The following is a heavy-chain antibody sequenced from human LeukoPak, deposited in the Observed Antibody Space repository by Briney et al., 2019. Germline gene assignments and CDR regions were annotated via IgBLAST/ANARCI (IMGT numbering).Heavy chain of an antibody. CDR3: ANADPKAYGSGSYYL. V-gene: IGHV3-23*01. D-gene: IGHD3-10*01. CDR1: GFTFSSYA. CDR2: ISGSGGST. J-gene: IGHJ5*02. Sequence: GGSLRLSCAASGFTFSSYAMSWVRQAPGKGLEWVSAISGSGGSTYYADSVKGRFTISRDNSKNTLYLQVNSLRAEDTAVYYCANADPKAYGSGSYYLWGQGTLVTVSS.